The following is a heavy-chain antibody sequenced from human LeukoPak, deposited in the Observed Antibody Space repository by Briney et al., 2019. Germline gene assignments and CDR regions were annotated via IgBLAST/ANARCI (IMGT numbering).Heavy chain of an antibody. CDR3: ARDKGYYDSSGYNPTGDAFDI. V-gene: IGHV4-30-4*08. CDR1: GGSISSGDYY. Sequence: SETLSLTCTVSGGSISSGDYYWSWIRQPPGKGLEWIGYIYYSGSTYYNPSLKSRVTIPVDTSKNQFSLKLSSVTAADTAVYYCARDKGYYDSSGYNPTGDAFDIWGQGTMVTVSS. CDR2: IYYSGST. D-gene: IGHD3-22*01. J-gene: IGHJ3*02.